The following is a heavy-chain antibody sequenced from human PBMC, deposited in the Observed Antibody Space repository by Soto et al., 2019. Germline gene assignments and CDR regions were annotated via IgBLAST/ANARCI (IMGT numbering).Heavy chain of an antibody. CDR2: ISGSGGST. V-gene: IGHV3-23*01. J-gene: IGHJ2*01. Sequence: GKGLEWVSAISGSGGSTYYADSVKGRFTISRDNSTSTAYMELSSLRSEDTAVYYCAFFFQAEEGIRVTVPVSAFLLNRSSDL. D-gene: IGHD3-16*02. CDR3: AFFFQAEEGIRVTVPVSAFLLNRSSDL.